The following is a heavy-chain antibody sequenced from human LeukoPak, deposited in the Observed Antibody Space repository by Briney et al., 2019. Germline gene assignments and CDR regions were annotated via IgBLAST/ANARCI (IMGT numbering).Heavy chain of an antibody. J-gene: IGHJ4*02. D-gene: IGHD2-2*01. CDR2: IYYSGST. CDR3: ARLFRSCLDY. CDR1: GGSISSSSYY. V-gene: IGHV4-39*01. Sequence: SETLSLTCTVSGGSISSSSYYWGWIRQPPGKGLEWIGSIYYSGSTYYNPSLKSRVTISVDTSKNQFSLKLSSVTAADTAVYYCARLFRSCLDYWGQGTLVTVSS.